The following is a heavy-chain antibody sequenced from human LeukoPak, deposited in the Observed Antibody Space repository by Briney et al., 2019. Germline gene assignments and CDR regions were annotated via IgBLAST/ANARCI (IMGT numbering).Heavy chain of an antibody. V-gene: IGHV3-30*04. CDR1: GFTFSSYA. CDR3: AIPDAFDT. CDR2: ISYDGSNK. Sequence: GGSLRLSCAASGFTFSSYAMHWVRQAPGKGLEWVVVISYDGSNKYYADSVKGRFTISRDNSKNTLYLQMNSLRAEDTAVYYCAIPDAFDTWGQGTMVTVSS. J-gene: IGHJ3*02.